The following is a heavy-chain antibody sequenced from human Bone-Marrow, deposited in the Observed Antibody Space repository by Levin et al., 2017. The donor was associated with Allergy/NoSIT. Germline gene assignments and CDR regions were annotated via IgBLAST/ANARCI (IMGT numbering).Heavy chain of an antibody. CDR3: ARHSVPAGMYNWFDP. CDR1: GYTFTDYW. Sequence: GESLKISCQGSGYTFTDYWVAWVRQIPGKGLEWMGFIFPGDSDTKYSPSFQGQVTMSVDKSINTAYLQWSSLKASDTAIYYCARHSVPAGMYNWFDPWGQGTLVTVSS. D-gene: IGHD3-10*01. J-gene: IGHJ5*02. V-gene: IGHV5-51*01. CDR2: IFPGDSDT.